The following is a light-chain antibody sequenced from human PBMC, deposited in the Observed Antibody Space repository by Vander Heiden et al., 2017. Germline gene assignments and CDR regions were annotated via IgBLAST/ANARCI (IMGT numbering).Light chain of an antibody. CDR1: QSISSNY. V-gene: IGKV3-20*01. CDR2: ASS. CDR3: QHYGTSSWT. J-gene: IGKJ1*01. Sequence: EIVLTPSPGTLSLSPRETATLSCRADQSISSNYLAWYQQRPGQAPRLLIYASSSRSAGIPDRFSGSGSGTDFTLTISRLEPEDSAVYYCQHYGTSSWTFGQGTKVDIK.